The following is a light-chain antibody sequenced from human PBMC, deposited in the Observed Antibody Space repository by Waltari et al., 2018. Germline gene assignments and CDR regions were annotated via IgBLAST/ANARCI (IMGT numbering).Light chain of an antibody. CDR3: AVWDDSLNGHV. CDR1: ASNIGDNT. Sequence: VTISCSGSASNIGDNTVNWYQQIPGMAPKLLIYSSNQRPSGVPDRFSGSRSGTSGSLTISGLQSADEADYYCAVWDDSLNGHVFGSGTKVTVL. J-gene: IGLJ6*01. CDR2: SSN. V-gene: IGLV1-44*01.